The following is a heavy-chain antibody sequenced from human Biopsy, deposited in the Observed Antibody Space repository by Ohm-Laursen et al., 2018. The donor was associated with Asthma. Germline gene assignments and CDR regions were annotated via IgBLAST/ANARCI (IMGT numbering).Heavy chain of an antibody. Sequence: GSLRLSCTASGFTFSSYWMSWVRQAPGKGLEWVANIKKDGSEKYYVDSVKGRFTISRDNAKNLLFLQMNSLRAEDTAVYYCARTFHFWSPYHAEHYQLWGQGTLVTVSS. V-gene: IGHV3-7*01. J-gene: IGHJ1*01. CDR3: ARTFHFWSPYHAEHYQL. CDR2: IKKDGSEK. CDR1: GFTFSSYW. D-gene: IGHD3-3*01.